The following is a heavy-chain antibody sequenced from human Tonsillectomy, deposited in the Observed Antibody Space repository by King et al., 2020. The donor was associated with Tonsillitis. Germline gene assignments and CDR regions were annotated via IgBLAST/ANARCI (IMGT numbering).Heavy chain of an antibody. V-gene: IGHV4-59*01. J-gene: IGHJ5*02. Sequence: VPLQESGPGLVKPSETLSLTCTVSGGSISGYYWSWIRQPPGKGLEWIGFIYYSGNANYNPSLKSRVTISVDASKNQFSLKLSSVTAADTAVYYCARGRYYDTSGLDWLDPWGQGTLVIVSS. CDR2: IYYSGNA. CDR3: ARGRYYDTSGLDWLDP. CDR1: GGSISGYY. D-gene: IGHD3-22*01.